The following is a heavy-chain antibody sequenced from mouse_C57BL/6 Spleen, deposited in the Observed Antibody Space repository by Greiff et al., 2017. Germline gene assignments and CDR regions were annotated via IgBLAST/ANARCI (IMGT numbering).Heavy chain of an antibody. CDR3: ARRDGNYEGYFDY. D-gene: IGHD2-1*01. CDR2: IYPSDSET. J-gene: IGHJ2*01. V-gene: IGHV1-61*01. CDR1: GYTFTSYW. Sequence: QVQLQQPGAELVRPGSSVKLSCKASGYTFTSYWMDWVKQRPGQGLEWIGNIYPSDSETHYNQKFKDKATLTVDKSSSTAYMQLSRLTSEDSAVYYCARRDGNYEGYFDYWGQGTTLTVSS.